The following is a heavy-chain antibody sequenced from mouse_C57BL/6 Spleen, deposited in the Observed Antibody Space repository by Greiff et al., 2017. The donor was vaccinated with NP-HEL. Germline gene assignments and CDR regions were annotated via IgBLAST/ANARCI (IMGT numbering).Heavy chain of an antibody. Sequence: EVMLVESGGGLVQPGGSLKLSCAASGFTFSDYYMYWVRQTPEKRLEWVAYISNGGGSTYYPDTVKGRFTISRDNAKNTLYLQMSRLKSEDTAMYYCARTGYRYWYFDVWGTGTTVTVSS. CDR1: GFTFSDYY. D-gene: IGHD2-2*01. J-gene: IGHJ1*03. V-gene: IGHV5-12*01. CDR3: ARTGYRYWYFDV. CDR2: ISNGGGST.